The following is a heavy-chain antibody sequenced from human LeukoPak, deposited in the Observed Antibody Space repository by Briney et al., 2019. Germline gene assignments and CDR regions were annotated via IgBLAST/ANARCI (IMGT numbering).Heavy chain of an antibody. CDR2: ISGSGSTI. J-gene: IGHJ3*02. D-gene: IGHD1-1*01. CDR1: GFTFSDYY. CDR3: ARVHDELDAFDI. Sequence: GGSLRLSCAASGFTFSDYYMSWIRQTPGKGLEWVSYISGSGSTIYYADSVKGRFTISRDNAKNSLYLQMNSLRAEDTAAYYCARVHDELDAFDIWGQGTMVTVSS. V-gene: IGHV3-11*04.